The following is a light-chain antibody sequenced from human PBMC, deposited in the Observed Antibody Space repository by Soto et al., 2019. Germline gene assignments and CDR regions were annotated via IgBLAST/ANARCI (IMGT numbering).Light chain of an antibody. CDR1: QSVGSL. V-gene: IGKV3-15*01. CDR3: QQYNEWTIT. CDR2: PAS. Sequence: MVFTQSPATLSVARGGTAILSCRASQSVGSLLAWYQQKPGHAPSLLIYPASPRATGISGSFSGRGSGPQFTLTITSLKYEDFAVYYCQQYNEWTITFGQGTRLEIK. J-gene: IGKJ5*01.